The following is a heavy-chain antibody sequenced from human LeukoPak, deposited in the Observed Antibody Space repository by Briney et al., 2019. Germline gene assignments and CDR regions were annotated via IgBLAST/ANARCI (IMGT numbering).Heavy chain of an antibody. V-gene: IGHV1-8*01. CDR3: VRGDNVVSTAMLLLRY. D-gene: IGHD2-21*02. CDR2: MNPNSGNT. Sequence: ASVKVSCKASGYTFSSHDINWVRQVPGHGLEWLGWMNPNSGNTGYAQKFQGRVAMTRDSSIGTAYLELSSLSSDDTAVYYCVRGDNVVSTAMLLLRYWGQGTPVAVSS. CDR1: GYTFSSHD. J-gene: IGHJ1*01.